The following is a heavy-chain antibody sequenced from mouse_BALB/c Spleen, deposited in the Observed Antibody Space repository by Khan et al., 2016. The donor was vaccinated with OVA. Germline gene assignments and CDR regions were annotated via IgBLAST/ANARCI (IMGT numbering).Heavy chain of an antibody. CDR1: GYTFINYW. CDR2: INPSTGYT. V-gene: IGHV1-7*01. J-gene: IGHJ2*01. Sequence: QVQLKESGAELAKPGASVKMSCKTSGYTFINYWILWVKKSPGQGLEWIGYINPSTGYTEYNQNFKDKATLTADKSSRTAYMQLSSLTSEDSAVFYCARRGLRWDFDYWGQGTTLTVSS. CDR3: ARRGLRWDFDY. D-gene: IGHD1-1*01.